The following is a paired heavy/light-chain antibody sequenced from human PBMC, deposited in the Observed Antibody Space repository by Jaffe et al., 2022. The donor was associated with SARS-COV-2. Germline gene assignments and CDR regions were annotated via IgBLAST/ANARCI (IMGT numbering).Heavy chain of an antibody. Sequence: QITLKESGPTLVKPTQTLTLTCTFSGFSLTTNGVGVGWIRQSPGKALEWLTIIYWDDDKRYRSSLKTRLTITKDTSKNQVVLIMTNMDPVDTGTYYCAHSLTTFTALRNAFDIWGQGTMVTVSS. J-gene: IGHJ3*02. D-gene: IGHD2-21*02. CDR1: GFSLTTNGVG. V-gene: IGHV2-5*02. CDR2: IYWDDDK. CDR3: AHSLTTFTALRNAFDI.
Light chain of an antibody. CDR3: QSYDSSLRAWV. CDR1: SSNIGAGFG. J-gene: IGLJ3*02. CDR2: GDN. Sequence: QSVLTQAPSVSGAPGQRVTISCTGNSSNIGAGFGVHWYQQLPGTAPKLLIYGDNNRPSGVPDRFSGSKSGTSASLGITGLQADDEAHYYCQSYDSSLRAWVFGGGTELTVL. V-gene: IGLV1-40*01.